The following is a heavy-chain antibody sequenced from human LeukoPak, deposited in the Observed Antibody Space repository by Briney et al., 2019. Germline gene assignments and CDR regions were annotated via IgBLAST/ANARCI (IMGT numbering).Heavy chain of an antibody. D-gene: IGHD6-19*01. Sequence: GGSLRLSCAASGFTFSSYAMDWVRQAPGKGLEWVAVISYDGSNKYYADSVKGRFTISRDNSKNTLFLQMNSLRVEDMAVYYCAKIRSGYGTGWYGGDGYWGQGTLVTVSS. CDR3: AKIRSGYGTGWYGGDGY. CDR1: GFTFSSYA. V-gene: IGHV3-30*04. J-gene: IGHJ4*02. CDR2: ISYDGSNK.